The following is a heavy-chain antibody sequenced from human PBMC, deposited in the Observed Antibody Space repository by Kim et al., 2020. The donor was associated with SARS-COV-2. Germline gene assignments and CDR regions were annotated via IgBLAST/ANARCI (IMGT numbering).Heavy chain of an antibody. V-gene: IGHV3-30-3*01. CDR1: GFTFSSCA. Sequence: GGSLRLSCAASGFTFSSCAIHWVRQAPGKGLEWVAVISYDGSNKNYADSVKGRFTISRDKSKNTLYLQMNSLRAEDTALYYCARDPRSRLRGLTYSYYGMDVWGQGTTVTVSS. J-gene: IGHJ6*02. D-gene: IGHD3-10*01. CDR2: ISYDGSNK. CDR3: ARDPRSRLRGLTYSYYGMDV.